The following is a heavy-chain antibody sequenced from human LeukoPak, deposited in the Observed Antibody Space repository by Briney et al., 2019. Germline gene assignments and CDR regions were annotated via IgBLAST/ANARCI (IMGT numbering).Heavy chain of an antibody. D-gene: IGHD3-16*01. CDR2: ISGSSSNT. CDR3: ARATGTWGHDGFDI. J-gene: IGHJ3*02. CDR1: GYTFTSHG. V-gene: IGHV1-18*01. Sequence: SGKVSCKAYGYTFTSHGISWERQAPGQGREWKGWISGSSSNTNYAQRLQGRVTMTTDTSTTTAYMELRSLRSDDTAVYYCARATGTWGHDGFDIWGQGTMVTVSS.